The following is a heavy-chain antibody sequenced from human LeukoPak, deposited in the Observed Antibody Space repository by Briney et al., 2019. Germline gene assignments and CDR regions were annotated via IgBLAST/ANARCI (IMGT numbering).Heavy chain of an antibody. J-gene: IGHJ5*02. CDR2: IYYSWST. V-gene: IGHV4-59*11. D-gene: IGHD2-2*01. CDR1: GGSISSHY. Sequence: PSETLSLTCTVSGGSISSHYWSWIRQPPGKGLEWIGYIYYSWSTNYSPSLKSRVTISVDTSKDQFSLKLSSVTAADTAVYYCARVRDCSSTSCYWFDPWGQGTLVTVSS. CDR3: ARVRDCSSTSCYWFDP.